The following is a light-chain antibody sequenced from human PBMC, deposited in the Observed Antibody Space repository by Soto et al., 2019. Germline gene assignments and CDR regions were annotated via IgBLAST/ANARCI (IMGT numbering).Light chain of an antibody. CDR3: TTWDDGLNGWV. CDR2: SNN. V-gene: IGLV1-44*01. Sequence: QSVLTQPPSASGTPGQRVTISCSGSSSNIGSNSVKWYQQLPGTAPKLLIYSNNQRPSGVPARFSGSKSGTSASLAISGLQSEDEADYYCTTWDDGLNGWVFGGGTKVTVL. CDR1: SSNIGSNS. J-gene: IGLJ3*02.